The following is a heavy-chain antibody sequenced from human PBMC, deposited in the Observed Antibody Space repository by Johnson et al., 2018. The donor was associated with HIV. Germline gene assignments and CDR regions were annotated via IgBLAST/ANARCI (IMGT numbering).Heavy chain of an antibody. CDR2: ISWNSGSI. D-gene: IGHD3-3*01. V-gene: IGHV3-9*01. CDR1: GFSFDDYA. J-gene: IGHJ3*02. Sequence: VQLVESGGGLVQPGRSLRLSCAASGFSFDDYAMHWVRQVPGKGLEWVSAISWNSGSIGYADSVKGRFTISRDNGKNSLYLQMNSLTKEDTAVYYCARGYNFWSGYHDAFDIWGQGTMVTVSS. CDR3: ARGYNFWSGYHDAFDI.